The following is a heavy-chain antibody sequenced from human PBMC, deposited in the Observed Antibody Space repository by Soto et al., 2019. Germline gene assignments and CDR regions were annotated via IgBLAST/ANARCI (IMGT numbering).Heavy chain of an antibody. CDR2: ISSSGNII. V-gene: IGHV3-11*01. D-gene: IGHD1-1*01. J-gene: IGHJ4*02. CDR1: GFTFSDYY. CDR3: XXXSXENEYDPVFS. Sequence: QVQLVESGGGLVKTSGSLRIACAASGFTFSDYYMSWVRQAPGKGLEWVSYISSSGNIIYYADSVKGRFTISRDNAKNSVXLXMNSLRAXDTXXXXXXXXSXENEYDPVFSWGQGTLVTVSS.